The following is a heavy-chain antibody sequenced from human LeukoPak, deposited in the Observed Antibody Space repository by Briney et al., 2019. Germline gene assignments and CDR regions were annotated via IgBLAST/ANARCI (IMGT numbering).Heavy chain of an antibody. Sequence: GGSLRLSCAASGFTFSSYEINWVRQAPGKGLEWLSYISSSGSTIYYADSVKGRFTISRDNSKNTLYLQMNSLRAEDTAVYYCAGAITGNRYYYGMDVWGQGTTVTVSS. D-gene: IGHD1-20*01. J-gene: IGHJ6*02. V-gene: IGHV3-48*03. CDR3: AGAITGNRYYYGMDV. CDR2: ISSSGSTI. CDR1: GFTFSSYE.